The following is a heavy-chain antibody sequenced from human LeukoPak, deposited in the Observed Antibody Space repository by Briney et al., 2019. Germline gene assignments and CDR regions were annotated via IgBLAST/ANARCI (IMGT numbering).Heavy chain of an antibody. CDR1: GFTFSSYA. J-gene: IGHJ4*02. D-gene: IGHD6-19*01. Sequence: PGGSLRLSCAASGFTFSSYAMHWVRQAPGKGLEWVAVISYDGSNKYYADSVKGRFTISRDNAKNSLYLQMNSLRAEDTAVYYCARSTFSLSSGWYYWGQGTLVTVSS. V-gene: IGHV3-30-3*01. CDR3: ARSTFSLSSGWYY. CDR2: ISYDGSNK.